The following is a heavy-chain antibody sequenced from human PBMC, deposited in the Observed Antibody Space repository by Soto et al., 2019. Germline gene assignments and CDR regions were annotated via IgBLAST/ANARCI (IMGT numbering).Heavy chain of an antibody. CDR2: IYYSGST. D-gene: IGHD3-22*01. V-gene: IGHV4-59*01. CDR3: ARDYYDSSGYFPNWFDP. CDR1: GGSISSYY. J-gene: IGHJ5*02. Sequence: WETLSLTCTVSGGSISSYYWGWIWQPPGRGLEWIGYIYYSGSTNYNPSLKSRVTISVDTSKNQFSLKLSSVTAADTAVYYCARDYYDSSGYFPNWFDPWGQGTLVTVSS.